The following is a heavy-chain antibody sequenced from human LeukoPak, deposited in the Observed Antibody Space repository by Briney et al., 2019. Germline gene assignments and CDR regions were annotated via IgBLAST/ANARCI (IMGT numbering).Heavy chain of an antibody. CDR3: ARDLGDTFFDY. V-gene: IGHV1-46*01. J-gene: IGHJ4*02. D-gene: IGHD5-18*01. Sequence: ASVKVSCKASGYTFTSYYMHWVRQAPGQGLEWMGIINPSGGSTSYAQKFQGRVTMTRDMSTSTVYMELSRLRSDDTAVYYCARDLGDTFFDYWGQGTLVTVSS. CDR2: INPSGGST. CDR1: GYTFTSYY.